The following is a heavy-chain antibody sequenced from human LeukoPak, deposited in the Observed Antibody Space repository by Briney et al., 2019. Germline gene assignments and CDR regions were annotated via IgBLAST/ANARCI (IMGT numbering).Heavy chain of an antibody. D-gene: IGHD2-15*01. V-gene: IGHV3-9*01. J-gene: IGHJ6*02. CDR3: AKSLPGWNYYYGMDV. Sequence: SLRLSCAASGFTFDDYAMHWVRQAPGKGLEWVSGISWNSGSIGYADSVKGRFTISRDNAKNSLYLQMNSLRAEDTALYYCAKSLPGWNYYYGMDVWGQGTTVTVSS. CDR1: GFTFDDYA. CDR2: ISWNSGSI.